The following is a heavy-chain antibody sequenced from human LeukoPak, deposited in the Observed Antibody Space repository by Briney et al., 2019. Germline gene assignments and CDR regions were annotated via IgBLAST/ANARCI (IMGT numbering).Heavy chain of an antibody. J-gene: IGHJ4*02. CDR2: ISYDGSNK. CDR3: ARVPYGDWRFDY. Sequence: GGSLRLSCAASGFTFSSYAMHWARQATGKGLEWVAVISYDGSNKYYADSVKGRFTISRDNSKNTLYLQMNSLRAEDTAVYYCARVPYGDWRFDYWGQGTLVTVSS. D-gene: IGHD4-17*01. V-gene: IGHV3-30-3*01. CDR1: GFTFSSYA.